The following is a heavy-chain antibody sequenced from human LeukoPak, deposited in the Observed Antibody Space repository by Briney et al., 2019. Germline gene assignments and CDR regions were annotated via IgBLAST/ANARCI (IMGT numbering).Heavy chain of an antibody. J-gene: IGHJ6*03. V-gene: IGHV3-53*01. CDR3: AGEGITGTTGYYYYMDV. Sequence: GGSLRLSCAASGFTVSSNYMSWVRQAPGKGLEWVSVIYSGGSTYYADSVKGRFTISRDNSKNTLYLQMNSLRAEDTAVYYCAGEGITGTTGYYYYMDVWGTRTTVTVSS. CDR2: IYSGGST. CDR1: GFTVSSNY. D-gene: IGHD1-7*01.